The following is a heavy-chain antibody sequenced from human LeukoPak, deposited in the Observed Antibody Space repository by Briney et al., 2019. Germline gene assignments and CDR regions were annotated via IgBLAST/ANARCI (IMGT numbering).Heavy chain of an antibody. CDR1: GCTFSSYT. J-gene: IGHJ4*02. V-gene: IGHV1-69*02. CDR2: IIPILGIA. Sequence: ASVKVSCKASGCTFSSYTISWVRHAPGQGLEWMGRIIPILGIANYAQKFQGRVTITADKSTSTAYMELSSLRSEDTAVYYCARVNGYSYGSMYYFDYWGQGTLVTVSS. CDR3: ARVNGYSYGSMYYFDY. D-gene: IGHD5-18*01.